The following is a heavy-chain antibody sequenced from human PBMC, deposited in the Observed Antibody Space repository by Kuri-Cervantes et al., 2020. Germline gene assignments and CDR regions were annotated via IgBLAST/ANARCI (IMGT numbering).Heavy chain of an antibody. D-gene: IGHD2-2*01. CDR3: AGSIVVVPAALDY. V-gene: IGHV3-30*03. CDR1: GFTFRSYG. J-gene: IGHJ4*02. CDR2: ISYDGSNK. Sequence: GGSLRLSCAASGFTFRSYGIHWVRQAPGKGLQWVAVISYDGSNKYYAASVKGRFTISRDNSKNTLYLQMNSLRAEDTAVYYCAGSIVVVPAALDYWGQGTLVTVSS.